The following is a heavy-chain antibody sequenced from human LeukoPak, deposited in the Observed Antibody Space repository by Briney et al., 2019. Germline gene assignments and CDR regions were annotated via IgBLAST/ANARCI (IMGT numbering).Heavy chain of an antibody. CDR2: MNDDGSST. J-gene: IGHJ6*03. V-gene: IGHV3-74*01. CDR3: AREGYGPDYYMDV. Sequence: GGSLRLSCAASGFTFSSYWMHWVRQAPGKWLVWVSRMNDDGSSTSYADSLKGRFTISRDNAKNTLYLHMSNLRAEDTAVYYCAREGYGPDYYMDVWGKGTTVTISS. CDR1: GFTFSSYW. D-gene: IGHD5-18*01.